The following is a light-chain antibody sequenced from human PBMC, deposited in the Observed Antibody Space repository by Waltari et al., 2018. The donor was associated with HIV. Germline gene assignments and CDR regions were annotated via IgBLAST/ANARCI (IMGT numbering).Light chain of an antibody. J-gene: IGLJ1*01. V-gene: IGLV3-1*01. Sequence: YDLTPPPYVSVSPGQTATIPCSGDKLGNKYVSWYRQRPGQSPVLVIYSDAKRPSGIPERFSGSNSGSTATLTISGTQAMDEGDYYCQAWDTTTAVFGTGTRVTVL. CDR1: KLGNKY. CDR2: SDA. CDR3: QAWDTTTAV.